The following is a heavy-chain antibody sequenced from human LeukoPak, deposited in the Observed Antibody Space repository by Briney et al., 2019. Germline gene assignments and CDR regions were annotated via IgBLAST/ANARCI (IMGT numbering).Heavy chain of an antibody. CDR1: GFTFSSYA. D-gene: IGHD1-14*01. CDR2: IGGSGGST. CDR3: AKDPVQPEPPYNWFDP. J-gene: IGHJ5*02. Sequence: GGSLRLSCAASGFTFSSYAMSWVRQAPGRGLEWVSAIGGSGGSTYYADSVKGRFTISRDNSKNTLYLQMNSLRAEDTAVYYCAKDPVQPEPPYNWFDPWGQGTLVTVSS. V-gene: IGHV3-23*01.